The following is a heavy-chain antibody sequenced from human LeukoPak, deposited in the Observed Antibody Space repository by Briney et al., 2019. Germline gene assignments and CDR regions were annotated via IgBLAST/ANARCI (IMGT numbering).Heavy chain of an antibody. Sequence: GGSLRLSCAASGFTFSSYAMSWVRQAPGKGLEWVAAISGSGGSTYYADSVKGRFTISRDNSKNTLYLQMNSLRAEDTAVYYCAKDPQWLVPRAGDYFDYWGQGTLVTASS. CDR2: ISGSGGST. CDR3: AKDPQWLVPRAGDYFDY. D-gene: IGHD6-19*01. CDR1: GFTFSSYA. V-gene: IGHV3-23*01. J-gene: IGHJ4*02.